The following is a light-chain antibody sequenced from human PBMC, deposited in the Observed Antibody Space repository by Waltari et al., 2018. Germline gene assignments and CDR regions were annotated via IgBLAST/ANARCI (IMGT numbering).Light chain of an antibody. J-gene: IGLJ3*02. Sequence: QSALTQPRSVSGSPGQSVTVSCTGTSSDVGGYNYVSWYQQHPGKAPKLRIYDVTKLPYVVPDRFAGSKSGNTASLTISGLQTEDEADYYCCSYAGSYTWVFGGGTKLTVL. CDR1: SSDVGGYNY. CDR2: DVT. V-gene: IGLV2-11*01. CDR3: CSYAGSYTWV.